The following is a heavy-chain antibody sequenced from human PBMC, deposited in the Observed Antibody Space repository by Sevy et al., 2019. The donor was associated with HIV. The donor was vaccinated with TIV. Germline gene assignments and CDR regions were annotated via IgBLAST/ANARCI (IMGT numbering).Heavy chain of an antibody. CDR3: ARDDGSGSYYGDY. D-gene: IGHD3-10*01. CDR2: ISAYNGNT. Sequence: ASVKVSCKASGYTFTSYGISWVRQAPRQGLEWMGWISAYNGNTNYAQKLQGRVTMTTDTSTSTAYVELRSLRSDDTAVYYCARDDGSGSYYGDYWGQGTLVTVSS. J-gene: IGHJ4*02. CDR1: GYTFTSYG. V-gene: IGHV1-18*01.